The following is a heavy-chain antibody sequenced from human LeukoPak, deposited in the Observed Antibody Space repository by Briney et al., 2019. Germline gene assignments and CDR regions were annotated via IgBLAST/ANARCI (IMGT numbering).Heavy chain of an antibody. V-gene: IGHV4-59*01. CDR3: VRFGVNYDMDV. CDR1: GGSISGYY. Sequence: SETLSLTCSVSGGSISGYYWTWVRQPPGKGLEWIGQIHYSGRADYNPSLKSRITMSADTSRNQISLKLSSVTAADTAIYYCVRFGVNYDMDVWGQGTTVTVFS. D-gene: IGHD3-16*01. CDR2: IHYSGRA. J-gene: IGHJ6*02.